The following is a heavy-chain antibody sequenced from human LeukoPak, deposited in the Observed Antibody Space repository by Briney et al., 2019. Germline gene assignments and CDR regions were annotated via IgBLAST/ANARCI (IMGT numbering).Heavy chain of an antibody. Sequence: SETLSLTCTVSGGSISSSSHYWGWIRQPPGKGLEWIGSVYSSGSAYYNPSLRSRVTISVDTSKNQFSLKLSSVTAADTAVYYCARRVKYYYGSGSYYTSSYYYYYMDVWGKGTTVTVSS. CDR1: GGSISSSSHY. CDR3: ARRVKYYYGSGSYYTSSYYYYYMDV. J-gene: IGHJ6*03. CDR2: VYSSGSA. D-gene: IGHD3-10*01. V-gene: IGHV4-39*01.